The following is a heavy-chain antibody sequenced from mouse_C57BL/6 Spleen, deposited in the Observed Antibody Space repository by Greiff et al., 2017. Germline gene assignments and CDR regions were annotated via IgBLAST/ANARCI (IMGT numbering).Heavy chain of an antibody. V-gene: IGHV1-4*01. CDR1: GYTFTSYT. CDR3: ARSSDLWYFGV. Sequence: QVQLKESGAELARPGASVKMSCKASGYTFTSYTMHWVKQRPGQGLEWIGYINPSSGYTKYNQKFKDKATLTADKSSSTAYMQLSSLTSEDSAVYYCARSSDLWYFGVWGTGPTVTVSS. CDR2: INPSSGYT. D-gene: IGHD2-13*01. J-gene: IGHJ1*03.